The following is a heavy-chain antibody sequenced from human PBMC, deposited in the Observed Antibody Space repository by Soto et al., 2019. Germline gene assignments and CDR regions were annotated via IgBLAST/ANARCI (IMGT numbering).Heavy chain of an antibody. Sequence: SETLSLTCTVSGGSISSYYWSWIRQPPGKGLEWIGYIYYSGSTNYNPSLKSRVTISVDTSKNQFSLKLSSVTAADTAVYYCARLQVGATDYYWGQGALVTVSS. CDR3: ARLQVGATDYY. D-gene: IGHD1-26*01. CDR1: GGSISSYY. CDR2: IYYSGST. V-gene: IGHV4-59*01. J-gene: IGHJ4*02.